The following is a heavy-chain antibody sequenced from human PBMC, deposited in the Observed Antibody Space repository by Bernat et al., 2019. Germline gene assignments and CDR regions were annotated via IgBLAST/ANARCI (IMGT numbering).Heavy chain of an antibody. CDR2: ISGSGGST. CDR3: AKDRDIVVVPAAIHN. D-gene: IGHD2-2*01. CDR1: GFTFSSYA. J-gene: IGHJ4*02. V-gene: IGHV3-23*01. Sequence: EVQLLESGGGLVQPGGSLRLSCAASGFTFSSYAMSWVRQAPGKGLEWVSAISGSGGSTYYADSVKGRFTITRDNSKNTLYLKMNSLRAEDTAVYYCAKDRDIVVVPAAIHNWGQGTLVTVSS.